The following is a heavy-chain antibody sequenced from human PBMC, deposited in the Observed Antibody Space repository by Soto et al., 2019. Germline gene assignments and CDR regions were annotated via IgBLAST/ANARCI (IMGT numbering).Heavy chain of an antibody. CDR1: GFTFSSYS. D-gene: IGHD4-4*01. CDR3: AGTVSYSGGALNDY. CDR2: ISSSSSTI. J-gene: IGHJ4*02. Sequence: GGSLRLSCAASGFTFSSYSMNWVRQAPGKGLEWVSYISSSSSTIYYADSVRGRFTISRDNAKNSLYLQMNSLRDEDTAVYYCAGTVSYSGGALNDYWGQGTLVTVSS. V-gene: IGHV3-48*02.